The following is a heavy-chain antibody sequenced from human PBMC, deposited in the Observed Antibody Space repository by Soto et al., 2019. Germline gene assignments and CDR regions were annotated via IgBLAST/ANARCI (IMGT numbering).Heavy chain of an antibody. J-gene: IGHJ4*02. CDR3: ARGARHLGHFLAY. CDR1: GDSISSSSYY. CDR2: VYYSGST. Sequence: PSETLSLTCTVSGDSISSSSYYWGWIRQPPGKGLEWIGSVYYSGSTYYNLSLKSRVTISIDTSKNHFSLKLSPVTAADTAVYYCARGARHLGHFLAYWGRGNLVTVSS. D-gene: IGHD3-3*02. V-gene: IGHV4-39*02.